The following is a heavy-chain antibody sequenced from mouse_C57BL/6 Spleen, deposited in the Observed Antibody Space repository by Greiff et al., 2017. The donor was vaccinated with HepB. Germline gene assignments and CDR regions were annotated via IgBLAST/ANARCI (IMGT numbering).Heavy chain of an antibody. Sequence: VQLQQSGAELVRPGPSVKVSCKASGYAFTNYLIEWVKQRPGQGLEWIGVINPGSGGTNYNEKFKGKATLTADKSSSTAYMQLSSLTSEDSAVYFCARSYDYDYFDYWGQGTTLTVSS. CDR3: ARSYDYDYFDY. D-gene: IGHD2-4*01. V-gene: IGHV1-54*01. CDR2: INPGSGGT. CDR1: GYAFTNYL. J-gene: IGHJ2*01.